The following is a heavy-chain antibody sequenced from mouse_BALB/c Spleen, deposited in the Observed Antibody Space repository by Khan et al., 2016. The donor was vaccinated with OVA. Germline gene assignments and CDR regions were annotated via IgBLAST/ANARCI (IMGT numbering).Heavy chain of an antibody. J-gene: IGHJ2*01. CDR2: ISYSGVT. D-gene: IGHD1-1*01. Sequence: EVQLEESGPGLVKPSQSLSLTCTVTGYSITSGYAWNWIRQFPGNKLEWMGYISYSGVTSYNPSLKSRISITRDTSKNQFFLQLNSLTTEDTATYYCARGNYYGYYFDYGGQGTTLTVSS. CDR3: ARGNYYGYYFDY. V-gene: IGHV3-2*02. CDR1: GYSITSGYA.